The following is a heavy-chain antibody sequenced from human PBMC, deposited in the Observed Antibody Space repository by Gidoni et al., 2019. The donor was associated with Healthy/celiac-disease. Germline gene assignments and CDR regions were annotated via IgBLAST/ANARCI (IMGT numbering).Heavy chain of an antibody. V-gene: IGHV3-23*01. D-gene: IGHD3-9*01. J-gene: IGHJ4*02. CDR1: GFPFSRYA. CDR2: SRGSGGST. CDR3: AKSDGRYYDILTGYYDY. Sequence: EVQLLESGGGLVQPGGSLRLSCAASGFPFSRYAMSWVRQAPGKGLEGVSASRGSGGSTYYADSVKGRFTISRDNSKNTLYLQMNSLRAEDTAVYYCAKSDGRYYDILTGYYDYWGQGTLVTVSS.